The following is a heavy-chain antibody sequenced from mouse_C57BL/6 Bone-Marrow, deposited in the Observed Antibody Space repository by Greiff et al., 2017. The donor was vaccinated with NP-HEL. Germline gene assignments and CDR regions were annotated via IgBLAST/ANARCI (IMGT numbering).Heavy chain of an antibody. V-gene: IGHV1-81*01. J-gene: IGHJ2*01. CDR3: ARHYYGSSYY. CDR1: GYTFTSYG. CDR2: IYPRSGNT. Sequence: VQLQESGAELARPGASVKLSCKASGYTFTSYGISWVKQRTGQGLEWIGEIYPRSGNTYYNEKFKGKATLTADKSSSTAYRELRSLTSEDSAVYFCARHYYGSSYYWGQGTTLTVSS. D-gene: IGHD1-1*01.